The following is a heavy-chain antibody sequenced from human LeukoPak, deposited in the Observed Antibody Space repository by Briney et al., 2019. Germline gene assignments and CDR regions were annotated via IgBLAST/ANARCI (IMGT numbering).Heavy chain of an antibody. D-gene: IGHD3-22*01. CDR1: GDTFSTYA. CDR3: ARARDTYYYDSRGYYDASDI. CDR2: IIPVFETA. V-gene: IGHV1-69*05. J-gene: IGHJ3*02. Sequence: ASVKVSCKASGDTFSTYAINWVRQAPGQGLEWMGGIIPVFETANYAQKFQGRVTITTDESTSTAYMELSSLRSEDTAVYYCARARDTYYYDSRGYYDASDIRGQGTMVTVSS.